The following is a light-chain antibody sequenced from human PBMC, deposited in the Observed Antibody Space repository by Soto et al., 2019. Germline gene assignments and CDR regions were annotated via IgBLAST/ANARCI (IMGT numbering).Light chain of an antibody. CDR3: QQYMNYAT. CDR1: QSISTW. J-gene: IGKJ1*01. Sequence: IQLTQSPSTLFAYVGDRVTFTCRASQSISTWLAWYQQKPGKAPKLLIYDASSLQSDVPSRFSGSGSGTEFTLTISALQTDDFASYYCQQYMNYATFGQGTKVEIK. V-gene: IGKV1-5*01. CDR2: DAS.